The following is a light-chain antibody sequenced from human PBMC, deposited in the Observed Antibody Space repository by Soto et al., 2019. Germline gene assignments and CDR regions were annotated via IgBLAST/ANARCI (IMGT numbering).Light chain of an antibody. J-gene: IGKJ3*01. V-gene: IGKV3-15*01. CDR1: QSVSSN. Sequence: EIVMTQSPATLSVSPGERATLSCRARQSVSSNLAWYQQKPGQAPRLLIYGASTRATGIPARFSGSGSGTEFTLTISSLQSEDFAVYYCQQYLTFGPGTKVDIK. CDR3: QQYLT. CDR2: GAS.